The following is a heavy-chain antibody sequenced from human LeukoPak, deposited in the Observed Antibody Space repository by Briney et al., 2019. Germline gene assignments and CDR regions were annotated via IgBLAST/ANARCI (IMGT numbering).Heavy chain of an antibody. Sequence: SETLSLTCTVSGGSISSYYWSWIRQPPGKGLEWIGYTHYSGDTNYNPSLESRVTISVDTSKNQFSLKLRSVTAADTAVYYCARTYSYDSSGYYGREYYFDNWGQGTLVTVSS. CDR2: THYSGDT. CDR1: GGSISSYY. CDR3: ARTYSYDSSGYYGREYYFDN. J-gene: IGHJ4*02. D-gene: IGHD3-22*01. V-gene: IGHV4-59*01.